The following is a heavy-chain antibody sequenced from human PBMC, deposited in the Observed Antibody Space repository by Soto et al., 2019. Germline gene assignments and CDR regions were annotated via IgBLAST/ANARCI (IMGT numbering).Heavy chain of an antibody. CDR3: ARHDWHVPDY. CDR1: GYSFTSFW. CDR2: FHPRNSDL. D-gene: IGHD3-9*01. J-gene: IGHJ4*02. Sequence: EVQLVQSGAEVKKPGESLKISCKASGYSFTSFWIGWVRQMPDKGLEWMGIFHPRNSDLRYSPSFQGQITISADKSINTAYLQWSTLRASDTAIYYCARHDWHVPDYWGQGTLVTVSS. V-gene: IGHV5-51*01.